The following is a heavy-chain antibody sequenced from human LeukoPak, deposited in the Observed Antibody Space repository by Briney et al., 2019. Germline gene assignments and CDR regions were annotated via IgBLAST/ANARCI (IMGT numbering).Heavy chain of an antibody. CDR3: ARLGPFYDSSSYGDYNWFDP. V-gene: IGHV1-69*13. D-gene: IGHD3-22*01. Sequence: ASVKVSCKASGGTFSSYAISWVRQAPGQGLEWMGGIIPIFGTANYAQKFQGRVTITADESTSTAYMELSSLRSEDTAVYYCARLGPFYDSSSYGDYNWFDPWVQGTLVTVSS. CDR2: IIPIFGTA. J-gene: IGHJ5*02. CDR1: GGTFSSYA.